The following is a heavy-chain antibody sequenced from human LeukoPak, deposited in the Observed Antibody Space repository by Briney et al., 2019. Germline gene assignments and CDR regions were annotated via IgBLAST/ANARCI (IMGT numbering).Heavy chain of an antibody. CDR3: AKWGDYDILTGYYVSDF. Sequence: GGSLRLSCAASGFIFRSYAMSWVRQAPGKGLEWVSAITGSGDTTYYADSVKGRFTISRDNSKNTLYVEMNTLRAEDTAVYYCAKWGDYDILTGYYVSDFWGQGTLVTVSS. CDR2: ITGSGDTT. J-gene: IGHJ4*02. CDR1: GFIFRSYA. V-gene: IGHV3-23*01. D-gene: IGHD3-9*01.